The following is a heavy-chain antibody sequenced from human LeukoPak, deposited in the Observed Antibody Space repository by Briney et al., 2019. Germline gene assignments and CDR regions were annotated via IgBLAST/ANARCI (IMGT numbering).Heavy chain of an antibody. Sequence: GGSLRLSCAASGFTFSSYSMNWVRQAPGKGLEWVSYISSSSSTIHYADSVKGRFTISRDNARTSLCLQMNSLRDEDTAVYYCARGNYYDSSGYYDFDYWGQGTLVTVSS. V-gene: IGHV3-48*02. CDR3: ARGNYYDSSGYYDFDY. D-gene: IGHD3-22*01. J-gene: IGHJ4*02. CDR2: ISSSSSTI. CDR1: GFTFSSYS.